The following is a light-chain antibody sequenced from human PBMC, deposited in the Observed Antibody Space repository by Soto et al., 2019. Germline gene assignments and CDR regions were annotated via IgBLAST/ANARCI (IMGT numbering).Light chain of an antibody. CDR2: ATF. Sequence: DIQMTQSPSSLSASVGDRVTITCRASQRISNYLAWYQQRPGKVPKLLISATFNLQSGVPSRFSGRASGADITLIISSLQPEDAAPYYCQNYNTVPFTFGPGTKVDVK. J-gene: IGKJ3*01. CDR1: QRISNY. CDR3: QNYNTVPFT. V-gene: IGKV1-27*01.